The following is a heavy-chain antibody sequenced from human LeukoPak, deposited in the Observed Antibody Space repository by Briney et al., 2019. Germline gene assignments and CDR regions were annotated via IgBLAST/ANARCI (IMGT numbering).Heavy chain of an antibody. V-gene: IGHV3-21*01. Sequence: GSLRLSCAASGFTFSSYEMNWVRQAPGKGLEWVSSISSSSSYIYYADSVKGRFTISRDNAKNSLYLQMNSLRAEDTAVYYCARDADFLVGAINFDYWGQGTLVTVSS. D-gene: IGHD1-26*01. CDR3: ARDADFLVGAINFDY. J-gene: IGHJ4*02. CDR2: ISSSSSYI. CDR1: GFTFSSYE.